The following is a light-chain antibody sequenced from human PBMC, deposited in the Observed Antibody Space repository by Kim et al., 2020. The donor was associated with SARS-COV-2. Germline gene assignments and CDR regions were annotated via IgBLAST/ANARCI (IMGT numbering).Light chain of an antibody. CDR1: SLRRYY. CDR2: GKN. Sequence: VALGQKVRITCQGDSLRRYYASWYQQKPGQAPVLVIYGKNNRPSGIPDRFSGSSSGNTASLTITGAQAEEEADYYCKSRDSSGKVVFGGGTKLTVL. J-gene: IGLJ2*01. V-gene: IGLV3-19*01. CDR3: KSRDSSGKVV.